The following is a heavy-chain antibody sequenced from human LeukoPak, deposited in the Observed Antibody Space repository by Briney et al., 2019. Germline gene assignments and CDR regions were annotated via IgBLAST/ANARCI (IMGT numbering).Heavy chain of an antibody. CDR2: IIPIFGTA. J-gene: IGHJ6*02. CDR3: ARGDSTEDYYYYGMDV. Sequence: ASVKVSCKASGGTFSSYAISWVRQAPGQGLEWMGGIIPIFGTANYAQKFQGRVTITADESTSTAYMELSSLRSEDTAVYYCARGDSTEDYYYYGMDVWGQGTTVTVSS. CDR1: GGTFSSYA. D-gene: IGHD6-13*01. V-gene: IGHV1-69*13.